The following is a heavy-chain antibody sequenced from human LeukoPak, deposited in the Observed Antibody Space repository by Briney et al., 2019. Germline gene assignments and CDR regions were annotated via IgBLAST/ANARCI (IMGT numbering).Heavy chain of an antibody. CDR2: IKHSGST. D-gene: IGHD3-22*01. J-gene: IGHJ3*02. CDR3: ARASSGYYFRAAFDI. V-gene: IGHV4-34*01. CDR1: GGSFSGYY. Sequence: SETLSLTCAVYGGSFSGYYWSWIRQPPGKGLEWIGEIKHSGSTNYNPSLKSRVNISVDTSKNQFSLKLSSVTAADTAVYYCARASSGYYFRAAFDIWGQGTMVTVSS.